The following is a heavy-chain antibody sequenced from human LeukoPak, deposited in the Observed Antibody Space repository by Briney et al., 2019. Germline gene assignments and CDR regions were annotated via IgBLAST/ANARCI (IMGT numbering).Heavy chain of an antibody. Sequence: ASVKVSCKASGYTFTDYGMHWVRQAPGQRLEWMAWINAGNGNTKYSQKFLGRVTITRDTSASTAYMELSSLRSEDTAVYYCARALSPYDSSGYPSPIDYWGQGTLVTVSS. J-gene: IGHJ4*02. CDR2: INAGNGNT. V-gene: IGHV1-3*01. CDR3: ARALSPYDSSGYPSPIDY. D-gene: IGHD3-22*01. CDR1: GYTFTDYG.